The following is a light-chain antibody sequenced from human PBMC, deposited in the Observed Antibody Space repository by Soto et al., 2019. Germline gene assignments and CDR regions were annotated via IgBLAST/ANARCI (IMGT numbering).Light chain of an antibody. J-gene: IGLJ2*01. CDR1: SGSIGSNS. CDR3: QSYGTNTVV. CDR2: EDD. Sequence: NFMLTQPHSVSESPGKTVTISCTRSSGSIGSNSVQWYRQRPGSAPTIVIYEDDQRPSGVPNRFAGSIDRSSNSASLTISGLQTEDEDDYYCQSYGTNTVVFGGGTKLTVL. V-gene: IGLV6-57*04.